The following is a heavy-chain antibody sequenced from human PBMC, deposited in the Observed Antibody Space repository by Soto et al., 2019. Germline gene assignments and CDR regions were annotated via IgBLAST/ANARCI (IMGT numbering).Heavy chain of an antibody. Sequence: QAGGSLRLSCAASGFTFSSYGMHWVRQAPGKGLEWVAVIWYDGSNKYYADSVKGRFTISRDNSKNTLYLQMNSLRAEDTAVYYCAKGGDYDFWSGPLLPVGYYYYMDVWGKGTTVTVSS. CDR2: IWYDGSNK. V-gene: IGHV3-33*06. CDR1: GFTFSSYG. D-gene: IGHD3-3*01. CDR3: AKGGDYDFWSGPLLPVGYYYYMDV. J-gene: IGHJ6*03.